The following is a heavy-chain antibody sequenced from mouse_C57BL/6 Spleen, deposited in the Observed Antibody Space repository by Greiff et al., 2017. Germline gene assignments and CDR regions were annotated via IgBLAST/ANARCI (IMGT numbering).Heavy chain of an antibody. J-gene: IGHJ2*01. V-gene: IGHV1-59*01. CDR2: IDPSDSYT. CDR3: ARSSPYYFDY. CDR1: GYTFTSYW. Sequence: QVQLKQPGAELVRPGTSVKLSCKASGYTFTSYWMHWVKQRPGQGLEWIGVIDPSDSYTNYNQKFKGKATLTVDTSSSTAYMQLSSLTSEDSAVYYCARSSPYYFDYWGQGTTLTVSS.